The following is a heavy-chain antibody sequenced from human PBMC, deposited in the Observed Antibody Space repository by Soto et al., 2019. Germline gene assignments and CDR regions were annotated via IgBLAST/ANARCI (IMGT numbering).Heavy chain of an antibody. CDR1: GGSISSSSYY. V-gene: IGHV4-39*01. Sequence: SETLSLTCTVSGGSISSSSYYWGWIRQPPGKGLEWIGSIYYSGSTYYNPSLKSRVTISVDTSKNQFSLKLSSVTAADTAVYYCASLSYGAKTMWGFDPWGQGTLVTVSS. D-gene: IGHD4-17*01. CDR2: IYYSGST. J-gene: IGHJ5*02. CDR3: ASLSYGAKTMWGFDP.